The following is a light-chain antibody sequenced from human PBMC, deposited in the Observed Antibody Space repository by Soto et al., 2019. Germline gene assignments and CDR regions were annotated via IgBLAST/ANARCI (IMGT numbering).Light chain of an antibody. CDR1: QSVLYISNQKNY. CDR2: WAS. CDR3: HQYYISPAT. Sequence: IVMTRSPEALSVSMGGRATINCNSSQSVLYISNQKNYLAWYQQKPGQPPKLLISWASTRESGVPDRFSGSGSGTHFTLTISSLQAEDVAVYYCHQYYISPATLGGGTKVDI. V-gene: IGKV4-1*01. J-gene: IGKJ4*01.